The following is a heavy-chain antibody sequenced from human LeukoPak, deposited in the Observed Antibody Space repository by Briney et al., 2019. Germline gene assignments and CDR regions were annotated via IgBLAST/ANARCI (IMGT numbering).Heavy chain of an antibody. CDR2: IYYFGNN. Sequence: NASQTLSLTCTVSGVSISSASYYWRWVRQHPGKGVEWIVYIYYFGNNYYNPSLNTRITISLDTSKNQFSLKLNSVTAADTAVDFCARVSLTGPPYCHYWVQGTRATVSS. V-gene: IGHV4-31*03. CDR1: GVSISSASYY. J-gene: IGHJ4*02. CDR3: ARVSLTGPPYCHY. D-gene: IGHD3-9*01.